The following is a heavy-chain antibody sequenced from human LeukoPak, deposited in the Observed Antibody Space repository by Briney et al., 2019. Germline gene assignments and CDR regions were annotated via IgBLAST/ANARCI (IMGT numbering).Heavy chain of an antibody. CDR2: INPNSGGT. D-gene: IGHD2-2*02. CDR1: GYTFTGYY. J-gene: IGHJ4*02. Sequence: ASVKVSCKASGYTFTGYYMHWVRQAPGQGLEWMGWINPNSGGTNYAQKFQGRVTMTRDTSISTAYMKLSRLRSDDTAVYYCARVPSRYCSSTSCYTNFDYWGQGTLVTVSS. CDR3: ARVPSRYCSSTSCYTNFDY. V-gene: IGHV1-2*02.